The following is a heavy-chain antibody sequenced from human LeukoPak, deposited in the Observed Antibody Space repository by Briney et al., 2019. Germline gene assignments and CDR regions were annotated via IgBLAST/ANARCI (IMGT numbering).Heavy chain of an antibody. V-gene: IGHV1-18*01. CDR2: ISAYNGNT. CDR1: GYTFTSYG. CDR3: ARFGWGTNYYYGMDV. Sequence: ASVKVSCKASGYTFTSYGISWVRQAPGQGLEWMGWISAYNGNTNYAQKLQGRVTMTTDTSTSTAYMELRSLRSDDTAVYYCARFGWGTNYYYGMDVWGQGTTVTVSS. D-gene: IGHD1-7*01. J-gene: IGHJ6*02.